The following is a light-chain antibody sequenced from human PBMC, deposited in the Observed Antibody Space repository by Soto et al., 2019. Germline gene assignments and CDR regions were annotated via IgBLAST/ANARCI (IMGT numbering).Light chain of an antibody. Sequence: EIVLTQSPVTLSLSPGERATLSCRASQSVGSYFAWYQQKPGQAPRLLIYDASNRATGIPARFSGSGSGTDFTLTISSLEPEDFAVYYCQQRSDWPSTFGGETKVEIK. V-gene: IGKV3-11*01. CDR3: QQRSDWPST. J-gene: IGKJ4*01. CDR2: DAS. CDR1: QSVGSY.